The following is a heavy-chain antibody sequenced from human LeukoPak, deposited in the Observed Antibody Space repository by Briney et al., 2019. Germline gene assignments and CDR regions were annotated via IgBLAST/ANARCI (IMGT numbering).Heavy chain of an antibody. CDR3: AVGAAGCSSTSCYHY. CDR1: GYSFTSYW. Sequence: GESLRISCKGSGYSFTSYWISWVRQMPGKGLEWMGRIDPSDSYTNYSPSFQGHVTISADKSISTAYLQWSGLKASDTAMYYCAVGAAGCSSTSCYHYWGQGTLVTVSS. J-gene: IGHJ4*02. V-gene: IGHV5-10-1*01. D-gene: IGHD2-2*01. CDR2: IDPSDSYT.